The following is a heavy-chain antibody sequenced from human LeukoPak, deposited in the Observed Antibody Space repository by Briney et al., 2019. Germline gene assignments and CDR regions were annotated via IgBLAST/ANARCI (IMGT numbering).Heavy chain of an antibody. CDR1: GYTFTSYD. Sequence: VASVTVSCKASGYTFTSYDINWVRQATGQGLEWMGWMNPNSGNTGYAQKFQGRVTMTRNTSISTAYMELSSLRSEDTAVYYCARGMSNYYDSSGYYYYYGMDVWGQGTTVTVSS. V-gene: IGHV1-8*01. D-gene: IGHD3-22*01. CDR3: ARGMSNYYDSSGYYYYYGMDV. CDR2: MNPNSGNT. J-gene: IGHJ6*02.